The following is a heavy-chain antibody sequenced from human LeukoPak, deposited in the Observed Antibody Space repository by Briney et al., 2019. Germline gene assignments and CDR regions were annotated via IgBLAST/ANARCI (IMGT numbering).Heavy chain of an antibody. CDR1: GFTFSDYW. CDR3: ARAGLGYSYGYRYFYYAMDV. D-gene: IGHD5-18*01. Sequence: GGSLRLSCAASGFTFSDYWMHWVRQVPGKGLVWVSRIKGDGSETNYADSVKGRFTISRDNAENSLYLQVNSLRVGDTAVYYCARAGLGYSYGYRYFYYAMDVWGQGITVTVSS. J-gene: IGHJ6*02. CDR2: IKGDGSET. V-gene: IGHV3-74*01.